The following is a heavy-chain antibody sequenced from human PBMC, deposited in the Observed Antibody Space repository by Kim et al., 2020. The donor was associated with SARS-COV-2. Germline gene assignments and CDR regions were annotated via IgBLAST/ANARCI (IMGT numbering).Heavy chain of an antibody. V-gene: IGHV3-23*01. CDR2: ISGSGGST. Sequence: GGSLRLSCAASGLTFSSYAMSWVRQAPGKGLEWVSAISGSGGSTYYADSVKGRLTISRDNSKNTPYLQMNSLRAEDTAVYYCAKDPYYDILTGYEAVDYWGQGTLVTVSS. CDR1: GLTFSSYA. CDR3: AKDPYYDILTGYEAVDY. J-gene: IGHJ4*02. D-gene: IGHD3-9*01.